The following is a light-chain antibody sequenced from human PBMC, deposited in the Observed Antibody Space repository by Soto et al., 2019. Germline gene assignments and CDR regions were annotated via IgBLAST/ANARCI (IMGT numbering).Light chain of an antibody. Sequence: DIPMTQSPSTLSASVGDRVTITCRASQSVSSWLAWYQQKPGKAPNLLIYDASSLASGVPSRFSGSGSGTEFTLTISSLQPDDFATYYCQQHNSFSWTFGQGTKVEIK. V-gene: IGKV1-5*01. J-gene: IGKJ1*01. CDR2: DAS. CDR3: QQHNSFSWT. CDR1: QSVSSW.